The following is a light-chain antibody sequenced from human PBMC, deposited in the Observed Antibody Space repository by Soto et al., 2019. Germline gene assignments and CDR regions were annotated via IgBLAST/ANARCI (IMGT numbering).Light chain of an antibody. CDR1: SSDTAGYNY. CDR2: EVS. CDR3: SSYTTSNTPLYV. Sequence: QSALTQPASVSGSPGQSITISCTGTSSDTAGYNYVSWYQQHPGKAPKLMIYEVSNRPSGVSNRFSGSQSGNTPSLTISGLQAEDEANYYCSSYTTSNTPLYVFGTGTKLTVL. J-gene: IGLJ1*01. V-gene: IGLV2-14*01.